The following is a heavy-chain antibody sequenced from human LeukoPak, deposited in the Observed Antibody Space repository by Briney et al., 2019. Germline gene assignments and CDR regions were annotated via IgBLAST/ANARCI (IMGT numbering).Heavy chain of an antibody. Sequence: ASVKVSCKASGYTFTSYGISWVRQAPGQGLEWMGWISAYNGNTNYAQKLQGRVTMTTDTSTSTAYMELRSLRSDDTAMYYCARDQWEKVEYSYGPADYWGQGTLVTVSS. J-gene: IGHJ4*02. CDR1: GYTFTSYG. V-gene: IGHV1-18*01. CDR3: ARDQWEKVEYSYGPADY. CDR2: ISAYNGNT. D-gene: IGHD5-18*01.